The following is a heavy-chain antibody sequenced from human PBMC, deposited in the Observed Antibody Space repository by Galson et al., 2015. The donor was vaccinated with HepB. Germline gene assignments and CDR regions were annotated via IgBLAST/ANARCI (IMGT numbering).Heavy chain of an antibody. V-gene: IGHV3-23*01. D-gene: IGHD2-2*01. CDR2: ISGSGGST. Sequence: SLRLSCAASGFSFAGYAMSWVRQAPGKGLEWVSSISGSGGSTYYADSVKGRFTISRDNSKNTVYLQMTSLRAEDTAVYYCAKGDGGTKSRYFQYWGQGTPITVSS. CDR1: GFSFAGYA. CDR3: AKGDGGTKSRYFQY. J-gene: IGHJ1*01.